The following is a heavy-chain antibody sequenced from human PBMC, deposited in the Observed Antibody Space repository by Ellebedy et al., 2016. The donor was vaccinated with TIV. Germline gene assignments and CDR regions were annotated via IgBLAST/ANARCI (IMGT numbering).Heavy chain of an antibody. V-gene: IGHV1-46*01. CDR3: ARDTNILMARGVELQGLDP. J-gene: IGHJ5*02. D-gene: IGHD3-10*01. CDR2: INPSDGST. Sequence: AASVKVSCKASGYIFTEYYIHWVRQAPGQGLDWMGIINPSDGSTIYAQKFQGRLNMTRDPSTATVYMDLSNLRPDDTAVYYCARDTNILMARGVELQGLDPWGQGTLVSVS. CDR1: GYIFTEYY.